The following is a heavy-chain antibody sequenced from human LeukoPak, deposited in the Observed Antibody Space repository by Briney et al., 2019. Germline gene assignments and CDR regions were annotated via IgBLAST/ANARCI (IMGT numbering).Heavy chain of an antibody. Sequence: PGGSLRLSCAASGFTLSNYNMNWVRQAPGTGLEWVSYISSSSSTIYYADSVEGRFTISRDNAKNSLYLQMNSLRDEDTAVYYCARDLAVAGSFDYWGQGTLVTVSS. V-gene: IGHV3-48*02. CDR1: GFTLSNYN. CDR2: ISSSSSTI. CDR3: ARDLAVAGSFDY. D-gene: IGHD6-19*01. J-gene: IGHJ4*02.